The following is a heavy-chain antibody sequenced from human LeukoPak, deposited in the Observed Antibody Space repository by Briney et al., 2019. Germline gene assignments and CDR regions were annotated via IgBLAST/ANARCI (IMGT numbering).Heavy chain of an antibody. J-gene: IGHJ4*02. Sequence: SETLSLTCAVYGGSFSGYYWSWIRQPPGKGLEWIGEINHSGSTNYNPSLKSRVTISVDTSKNQFSVKLSSVTAADTAVYYCARGLPTVGWGQGTLVTVSS. CDR3: ARGLPTVG. D-gene: IGHD4-23*01. CDR1: GGSFSGYY. V-gene: IGHV4-34*01. CDR2: INHSGST.